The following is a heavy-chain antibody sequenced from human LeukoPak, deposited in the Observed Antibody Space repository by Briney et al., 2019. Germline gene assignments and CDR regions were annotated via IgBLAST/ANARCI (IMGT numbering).Heavy chain of an antibody. J-gene: IGHJ6*03. CDR1: GFTFSLYN. Sequence: GGSLRLSCAASGFTFSLYNMNWVRQAPGKGLEWVSSISSSSSYMSYADSTKGRFTISRDNAKNSLYLQMNSLRAEDTAVYYCARARSGSYPARNYYYYYVDVWGKGTTVTISS. CDR3: ARARSGSYPARNYYYYYVDV. D-gene: IGHD3-10*01. V-gene: IGHV3-21*01. CDR2: ISSSSSYM.